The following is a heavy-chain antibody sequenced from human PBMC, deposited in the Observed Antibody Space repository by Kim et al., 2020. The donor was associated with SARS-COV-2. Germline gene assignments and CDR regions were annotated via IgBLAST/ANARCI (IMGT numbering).Heavy chain of an antibody. CDR2: ISSSSSYI. D-gene: IGHD3-16*01. CDR3: ARGPMITGGYFDY. Sequence: GGSLRLSCAASGFTFSSYSMNWVRQAPGKGLEWVSSISSSSSYIYYADSVKGRFTISRDNAKNSLYLQMNSLRAEDTAVYYCARGPMITGGYFDYWGQGTLVTVSS. CDR1: GFTFSSYS. J-gene: IGHJ4*02. V-gene: IGHV3-21*06.